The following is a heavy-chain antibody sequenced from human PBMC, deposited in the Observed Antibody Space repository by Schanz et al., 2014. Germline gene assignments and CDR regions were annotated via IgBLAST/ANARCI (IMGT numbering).Heavy chain of an antibody. V-gene: IGHV4-30-4*07. CDR3: ARAAGPVDY. J-gene: IGHJ4*02. D-gene: IGHD6-13*01. Sequence: QVQLQESGPGLVKPSETLSLTCSVSGDSISSGGYTWSWIRQPPGKGLEWIGYIYYSGSTYYNPSLKSRFTISVDTSKNQFSLMLGSVTAADTAVYYCARAAGPVDYWGQGTLVTVSS. CDR2: IYYSGST. CDR1: GDSISSGGYT.